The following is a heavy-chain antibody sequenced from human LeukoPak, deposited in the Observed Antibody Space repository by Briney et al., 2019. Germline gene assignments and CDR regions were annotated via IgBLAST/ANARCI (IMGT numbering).Heavy chain of an antibody. V-gene: IGHV4-34*01. Sequence: SETLSLTCAVYGGSFSGYYWSWIRQPTGKGLGWIGEINHSGSTNYNPSLKSRVTISVDTSKNQFSLKLSSVTAADTAVYYCARRSRGILSPFDIWGQGTMVTVSS. CDR3: ARRSRGILSPFDI. CDR2: INHSGST. CDR1: GGSFSGYY. D-gene: IGHD6-13*01. J-gene: IGHJ3*02.